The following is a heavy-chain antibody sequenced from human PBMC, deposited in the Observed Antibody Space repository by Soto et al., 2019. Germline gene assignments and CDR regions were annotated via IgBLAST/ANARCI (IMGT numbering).Heavy chain of an antibody. CDR3: ARGRRSYGHGS. D-gene: IGHD5-18*01. Sequence: EVRLLESGGGLVQPGGSLRLSCVASGFTFSNYDMHWVRQGAGEGLEWVAAIGSGGDTYYPDYVKGRFTISRENGNNSFYLQMNNLRAEDTALYYCARGRRSYGHGSWGQGTLVTVSS. CDR1: GFTFSNYD. J-gene: IGHJ4*02. CDR2: IGSGGDT. V-gene: IGHV3-13*01.